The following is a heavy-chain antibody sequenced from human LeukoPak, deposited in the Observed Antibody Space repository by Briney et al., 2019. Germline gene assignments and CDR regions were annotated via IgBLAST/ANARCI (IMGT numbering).Heavy chain of an antibody. Sequence: PGRSLTLSRAASGFTFRSYAMGSVRQPARKGREWVLAISGSGGSTYYADSVKGRFTISRDNSKNTLYLQMNSLRAEDTAVYYCAKFNGLLRWYPALWGQGNLVTVSS. V-gene: IGHV3-23*01. J-gene: IGHJ4*02. CDR1: GFTFRSYA. D-gene: IGHD4-23*01. CDR3: AKFNGLLRWYPAL. CDR2: ISGSGGST.